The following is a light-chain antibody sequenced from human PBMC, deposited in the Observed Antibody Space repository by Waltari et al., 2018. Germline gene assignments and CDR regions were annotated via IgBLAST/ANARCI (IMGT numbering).Light chain of an antibody. J-gene: IGKJ2*01. CDR3: QQYYSIPYT. CDR1: QCLLYNSNNKNY. V-gene: IGKV4-1*01. Sequence: DIFMTKSPDSLAASLGERAPITCKSSQCLLYNSNNKNYLAWYQLKPGQPPRLLLYWASTRESGVPDRFSGSGSGTDFTLTISILQAEDVSVYYCQQYYSIPYTFGQGTKLEIK. CDR2: WAS.